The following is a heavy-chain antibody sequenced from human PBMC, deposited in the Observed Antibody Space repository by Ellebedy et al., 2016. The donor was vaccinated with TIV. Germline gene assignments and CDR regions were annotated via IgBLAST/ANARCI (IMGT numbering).Heavy chain of an antibody. Sequence: GGSLRLSCVVSGFSFSDHYMNWIRQTPGKGLEWLSYISGSSGDTNYADSVRGRFTISRDNAKNSLYLQMNSLRAEDTAVYYCVRTARIAYYWGQGTLVTVSS. CDR3: VRTARIAYY. J-gene: IGHJ4*02. V-gene: IGHV3-11*06. D-gene: IGHD2-21*01. CDR1: GFSFSDHY. CDR2: ISGSSGDT.